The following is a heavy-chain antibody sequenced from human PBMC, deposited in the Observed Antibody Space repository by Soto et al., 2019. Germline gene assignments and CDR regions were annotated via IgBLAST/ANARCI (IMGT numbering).Heavy chain of an antibody. D-gene: IGHD1-26*01. CDR3: ARWETSGRVDV. CDR2: TAYDGSNN. Sequence: QVQLVESGGGVVQPGTSLRLSCVGSGFTFRSYVIHWVRQAPGKGLEWVALTAYDGSNNFYGDSVKGRFTISRHNTRNAVELEMDSLRFGDSAVDYCARWETSGRVDVWGEGTLVSVSS. V-gene: IGHV3-30*03. J-gene: IGHJ4*02. CDR1: GFTFRSYV.